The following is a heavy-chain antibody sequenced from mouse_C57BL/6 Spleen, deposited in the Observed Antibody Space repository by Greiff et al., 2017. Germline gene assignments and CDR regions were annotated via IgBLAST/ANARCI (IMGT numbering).Heavy chain of an antibody. D-gene: IGHD1-1*01. J-gene: IGHJ4*01. CDR1: GYTFTDYN. CDR3: ATTVVATGDY. Sequence: EVQLVESGPELVKPGASVKMSCKASGYTFTDYNMHWVKQSHGKSLEWIGYINPNNGGTSYNQKFKGKATLTVNKSSSTAYMELRSLTSEDSAVYYCATTVVATGDYWGQGTSVTVSS. V-gene: IGHV1-22*01. CDR2: INPNNGGT.